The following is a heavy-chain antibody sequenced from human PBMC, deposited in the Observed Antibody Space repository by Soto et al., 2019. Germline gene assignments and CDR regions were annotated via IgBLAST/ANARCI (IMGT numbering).Heavy chain of an antibody. CDR1: EYTFTGYY. CDR2: INPDSGDR. CDR3: ARDVVDY. V-gene: IGHV1-2*02. D-gene: IGHD2-21*01. Sequence: QVQLVQSGAEVKKPGASVKVSCKASEYTFTGYYMHWVRQAPGQGLEWMGWINPDSGDRKYAQNFQDRVTMTRDTSINTAYMELRNLRSDGTAVYFCARDVVDYWGQGTLLTVSS. J-gene: IGHJ4*02.